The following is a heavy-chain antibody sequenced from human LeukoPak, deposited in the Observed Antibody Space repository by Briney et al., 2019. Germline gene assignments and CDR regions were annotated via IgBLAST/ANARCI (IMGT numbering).Heavy chain of an antibody. J-gene: IGHJ6*03. CDR3: ARDRLLEDRDYSYYYYMDV. V-gene: IGHV3-23*01. CDR2: ISGSGGST. CDR1: GFTFSSYA. D-gene: IGHD1-1*01. Sequence: GGSLRLSCAASGFTFSSYAMSWVRQAPGKGLEWVSAISGSGGSTYYADSVKGRFTISRDNAKNSLYLQMNSLRAEDTAVYHCARDRLLEDRDYSYYYYMDVWGKGTTVTVSS.